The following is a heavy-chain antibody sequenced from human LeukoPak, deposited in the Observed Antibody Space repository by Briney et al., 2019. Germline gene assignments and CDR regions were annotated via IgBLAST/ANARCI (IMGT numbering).Heavy chain of an antibody. CDR2: IYPGDSDT. J-gene: IGHJ4*02. CDR1: GYSFTSYW. D-gene: IGHD2-2*01. Sequence: GESLKISCKGSGYSFTSYWIGWVRQMPGKGLEWMGIIYPGDSDTRYSPSFQGQVTISADKSISTAYLQWSSLKASDTAMYYCASSLGLYCSSTSCYAFDYWGQGTLVTASS. V-gene: IGHV5-51*01. CDR3: ASSLGLYCSSTSCYAFDY.